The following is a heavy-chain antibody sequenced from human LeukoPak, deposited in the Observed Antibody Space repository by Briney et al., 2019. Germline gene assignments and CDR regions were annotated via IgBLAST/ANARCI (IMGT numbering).Heavy chain of an antibody. Sequence: SETLSLTCTVSGGSFSSGSYYWSWIRQPAGKGLEWIGRIYTSGSTNYNPSLKSRVTISVDTSKNQFSLKLSSVTAADTAVYYCASSQSGSYYRYYFDYWGQGTLVTVSS. CDR2: IYTSGST. J-gene: IGHJ4*02. CDR3: ASSQSGSYYRYYFDY. CDR1: GGSFSSGSYY. V-gene: IGHV4-61*02. D-gene: IGHD1-26*01.